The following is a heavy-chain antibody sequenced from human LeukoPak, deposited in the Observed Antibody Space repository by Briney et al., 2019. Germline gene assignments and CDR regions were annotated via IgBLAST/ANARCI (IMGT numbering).Heavy chain of an antibody. CDR1: GYIFANYG. D-gene: IGHD5-12*01. V-gene: IGHV1-18*04. J-gene: IGHJ4*02. Sequence: GASVKVSCKASGYIFANYGFSWVRQAPGQGLEWMGWISADNHNTEYAQKFQDRVTMTDDRSTSTVYMELRSLRSDDTAVYYCARDRRGYSAYDGEGFDYWGQGTLVTVSS. CDR2: ISADNHNT. CDR3: ARDRRGYSAYDGEGFDY.